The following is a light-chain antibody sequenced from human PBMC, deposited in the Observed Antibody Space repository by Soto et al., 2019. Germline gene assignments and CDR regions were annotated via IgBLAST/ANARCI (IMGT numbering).Light chain of an antibody. CDR2: KAS. V-gene: IGKV1-5*03. Sequence: DIQMTQSPSTLSASVGDRVTITCRASQSIDNWLAWYQQKPGKAPKLLIYKASSLASGVPSRFSGSGSGTEFTLTISSLRPDDFATFDCAQYSSYPWTCGQGAKVESK. CDR3: AQYSSYPWT. CDR1: QSIDNW. J-gene: IGKJ1*01.